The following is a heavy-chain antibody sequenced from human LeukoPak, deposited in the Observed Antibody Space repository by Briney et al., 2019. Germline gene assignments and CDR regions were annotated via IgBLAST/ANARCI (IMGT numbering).Heavy chain of an antibody. D-gene: IGHD1-1*01. Sequence: GGSLRLSCAASGFTFSSYAMSWVRQAPGKGLEWVSSISVSGTYTYYADSVKGRFTISRDNAKNSLYLQMNSLRDEDTAVYYCARDYNFAFDYWGQGTLVTVSS. J-gene: IGHJ4*02. CDR1: GFTFSSYA. CDR3: ARDYNFAFDY. V-gene: IGHV3-23*01. CDR2: ISVSGTYT.